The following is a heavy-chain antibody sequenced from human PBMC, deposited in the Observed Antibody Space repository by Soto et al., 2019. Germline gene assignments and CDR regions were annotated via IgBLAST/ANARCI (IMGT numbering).Heavy chain of an antibody. D-gene: IGHD2-21*01. CDR1: RDPVSSHS. V-gene: IGHV4-4*07. Sequence: PSETLSLTCTLSRDPVSSHSWSWIRQPAGKCVEWLGRFYNDGSTNYNPSLRSRVSMCMDTSQNQFSLTLTSVTGADSRVYFCEREPIAHSYFDFWGQGILVTVSS. J-gene: IGHJ4*02. CDR2: FYNDGST. CDR3: EREPIAHSYFDF.